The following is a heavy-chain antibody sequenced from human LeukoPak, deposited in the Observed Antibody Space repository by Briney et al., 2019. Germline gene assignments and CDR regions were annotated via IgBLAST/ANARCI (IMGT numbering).Heavy chain of an antibody. D-gene: IGHD4-17*01. J-gene: IGHJ5*02. CDR3: ASGYGDYWFDP. CDR2: IYYTGST. CDR1: GGSISRDG. V-gene: IGHV4-59*01. Sequence: SETLSLTCTVAGGSISRDGWSWIRQPPGKGLEWIGYIYYTGSTNYNPSLKSRVTISIDASKNQFSLRLSSVTAADTAVYYCASGYGDYWFDPWGQGTLVTVSS.